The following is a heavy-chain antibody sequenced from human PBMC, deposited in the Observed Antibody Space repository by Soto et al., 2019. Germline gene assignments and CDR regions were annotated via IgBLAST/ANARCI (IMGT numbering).Heavy chain of an antibody. CDR2: IYPDDSDT. CDR1: ESTFTKHF. V-gene: IGHV5-51*01. CDR3: ARLSAVAGTPFHLDS. D-gene: IGHD6-19*01. J-gene: IGHJ4*02. Sequence: GESLKISCKGSESTFTKHFIGWVRQMPGKGLEWMGIIYPDDSDTRYNPSFQGQVIMSADKSISTAYLHLSNLKISDTATYYCARLSAVAGTPFHLDSWGQGTLVTVSS.